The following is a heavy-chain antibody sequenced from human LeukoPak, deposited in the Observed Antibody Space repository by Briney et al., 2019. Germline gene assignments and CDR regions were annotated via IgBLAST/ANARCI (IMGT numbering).Heavy chain of an antibody. J-gene: IGHJ4*02. V-gene: IGHV3-30*18. CDR1: GFTFSSYG. Sequence: GGSLRLSCAASGFTFSSYGTHWVRQAPGKGLEWVAVISYDGSNKYYADSVKGRFTISRDNSKNTLYLQMNSLRAEDTAVYYCAKEYYGSGKTDYWGQGTLVTVSS. CDR3: AKEYYGSGKTDY. CDR2: ISYDGSNK. D-gene: IGHD3-10*01.